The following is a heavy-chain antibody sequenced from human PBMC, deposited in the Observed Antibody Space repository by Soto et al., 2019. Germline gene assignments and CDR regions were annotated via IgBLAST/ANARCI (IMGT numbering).Heavy chain of an antibody. J-gene: IGHJ6*03. CDR2: ISSSGSTI. D-gene: IGHD3-10*01. CDR1: GFTFSDYY. CDR3: ARGSAAGSGSSYYYYYYYMDV. V-gene: IGHV3-11*01. Sequence: QVQLVESGGGLVKPGGSLRLSCAASGFTFSDYYMSWIRQAPGKGLEWVSYISSSGSTIYYADSVKGRFTISRDNAKNSLYLQMNSLRAEDTAVYYCARGSAAGSGSSYYYYYYYMDVWGKGTMVTVSS.